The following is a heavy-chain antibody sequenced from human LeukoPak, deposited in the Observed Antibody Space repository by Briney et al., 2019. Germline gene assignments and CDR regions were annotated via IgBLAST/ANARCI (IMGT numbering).Heavy chain of an antibody. CDR3: ARDTLREMATITSYCYYYMDV. J-gene: IGHJ6*03. CDR2: ISAYNGNT. Sequence: GASVKVSCKASGYTFTSYGISWVRQAPGQGLEWMGWISAYNGNTNYAQKLQGRVTMTTDTSTSTAYMELRSLRSDDTAVYYCARDTLREMATITSYCYYYMDVWGKGTTVTVSS. CDR1: GYTFTSYG. V-gene: IGHV1-18*01. D-gene: IGHD5-24*01.